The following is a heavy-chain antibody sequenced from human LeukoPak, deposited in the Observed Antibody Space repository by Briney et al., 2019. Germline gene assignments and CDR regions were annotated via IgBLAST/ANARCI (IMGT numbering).Heavy chain of an antibody. J-gene: IGHJ5*02. Sequence: PSETLSLTCTVSRGSISSYYWSWIRQPPGKGLEWIGYIYYSGSTNYNPSLKSRVTISVDTSKNQFSLKLSSVTAADTAVYYCARRPNYYDSSGPRYNWFDPWGQGTLVTVSS. V-gene: IGHV4-59*01. D-gene: IGHD3-22*01. CDR1: RGSISSYY. CDR2: IYYSGST. CDR3: ARRPNYYDSSGPRYNWFDP.